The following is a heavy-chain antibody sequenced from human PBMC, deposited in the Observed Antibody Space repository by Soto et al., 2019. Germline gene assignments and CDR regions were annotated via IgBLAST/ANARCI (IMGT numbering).Heavy chain of an antibody. V-gene: IGHV1-2*02. CDR1: GYTFIAYH. CDR3: AKEHGSGWYEEFDY. CDR2: INPNSGGT. Sequence: QVQLVQSGAEAKKHGASVKVSCKASGYTFIAYHLHWLRQAPGQGLEWMGWINPNSGGTNYAQEFTDRVTMTRDTTISTAYLELSRLTSDDTAMYYFAKEHGSGWYEEFDYWGQRTLVTVSP. J-gene: IGHJ4*02. D-gene: IGHD6-19*01.